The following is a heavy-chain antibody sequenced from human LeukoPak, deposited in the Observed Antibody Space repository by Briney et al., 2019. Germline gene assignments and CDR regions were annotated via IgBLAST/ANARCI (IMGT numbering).Heavy chain of an antibody. V-gene: IGHV3-23*01. CDR1: GFTFSSYA. CDR3: AKDLDSSGY. Sequence: GGSLRLSCAASGFTFSSYAMSWVRQAPGKGLEWVSSISGSGDSTYYADSVKGRFTISRDNSQNTLYLQMTSLRAEDTAIYYCAKDLDSSGYWGQGTLVTVSS. D-gene: IGHD3-22*01. J-gene: IGHJ4*02. CDR2: ISGSGDST.